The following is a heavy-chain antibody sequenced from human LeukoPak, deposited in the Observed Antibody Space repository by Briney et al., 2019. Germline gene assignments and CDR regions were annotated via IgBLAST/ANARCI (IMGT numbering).Heavy chain of an antibody. Sequence: GGSLRLSCAASGFTSSSYSMNWVRQAPGKGLEWVSSISSSSSYIYYADSVKGRFTISRDNAKNSLYLQMNSLRAEDTAVYYCARVFSCSGGSCYFILDYWGQGTLVTVSS. V-gene: IGHV3-21*01. J-gene: IGHJ4*02. D-gene: IGHD2-15*01. CDR3: ARVFSCSGGSCYFILDY. CDR2: ISSSSSYI. CDR1: GFTSSSYS.